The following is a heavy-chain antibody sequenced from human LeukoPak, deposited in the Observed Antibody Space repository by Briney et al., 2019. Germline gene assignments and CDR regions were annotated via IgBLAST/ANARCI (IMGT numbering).Heavy chain of an antibody. D-gene: IGHD3-22*01. CDR1: GGTFSSYA. V-gene: IGHV1-69*13. CDR3: ARTTYYYDSSGYSHFDY. J-gene: IGHJ4*02. CDR2: IIPIFGTA. Sequence: ASVKVSCKASGGTFSSYAISWVRQAPGQGLEWMGGIIPIFGTANYAQKFQGRVTITADESTGTAYMELSSLRSEDTAVYYCARTTYYYDSSGYSHFDYWGQGTLVTVSS.